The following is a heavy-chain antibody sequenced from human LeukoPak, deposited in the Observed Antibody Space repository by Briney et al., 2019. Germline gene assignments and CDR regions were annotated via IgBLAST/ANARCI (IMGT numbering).Heavy chain of an antibody. J-gene: IGHJ4*02. V-gene: IGHV3-66*01. D-gene: IGHD5-18*01. Sequence: GGSLRLSCAALGFTVSSNYMSWVRQAPGKGLEWVSVIYSSGATYYADSVKGRFTISRDNSKNTVFLQMNSLRAADTAVYHCARDALGRGSSYLTGDQWGQGTLVTVSA. CDR1: GFTVSSNY. CDR3: ARDALGRGSSYLTGDQ. CDR2: IYSSGAT.